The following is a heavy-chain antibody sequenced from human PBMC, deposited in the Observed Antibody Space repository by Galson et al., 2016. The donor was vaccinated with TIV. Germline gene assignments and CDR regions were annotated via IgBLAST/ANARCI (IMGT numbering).Heavy chain of an antibody. J-gene: IGHJ3*02. Sequence: QSGAEVKKPGESLKISCKGSGYSFTSYWIAWVRQMPGKGLEWMGIIYPGDSDTRNSPSFQGQVTFSADKSINTAYLQWSSLKASDTAMYYCARRGRYCSGATCYSAFDIWGQGTMVIVSS. CDR3: ARRGRYCSGATCYSAFDI. CDR2: IYPGDSDT. V-gene: IGHV5-51*03. D-gene: IGHD2-15*01. CDR1: GYSFTSYW.